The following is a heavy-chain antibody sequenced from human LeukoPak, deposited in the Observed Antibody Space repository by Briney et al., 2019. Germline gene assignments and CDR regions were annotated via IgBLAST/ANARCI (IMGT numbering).Heavy chain of an antibody. CDR3: ARTGYSSGWYGGFDY. CDR1: GNTFTTYW. CDR2: IYPGDSDT. D-gene: IGHD6-19*01. J-gene: IGHJ4*02. V-gene: IGHV5-51*01. Sequence: GESLKISCKASGNTFTTYWIGWVRQMPGKGLERMGIIYPGDSDTRYSPSFQGQVTISADKSISTAYLLRSSLKASDVAMYYCARTGYSSGWYGGFDYWGQGTLVTVSS.